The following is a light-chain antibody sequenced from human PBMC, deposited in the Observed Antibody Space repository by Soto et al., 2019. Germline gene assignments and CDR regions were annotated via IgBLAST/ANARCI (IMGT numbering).Light chain of an antibody. V-gene: IGKV3-15*01. CDR1: QSVSSN. Sequence: EIVVTQSPGTLSLSPGERATLSCRASQSVSSNLAWYQQKPGQAPRLLIYGASTRASGIPARFSGSGSGTEFTLTISSLQSEDFAVYYCQQYNNWPPITCGQGTRREIK. CDR3: QQYNNWPPIT. J-gene: IGKJ5*01. CDR2: GAS.